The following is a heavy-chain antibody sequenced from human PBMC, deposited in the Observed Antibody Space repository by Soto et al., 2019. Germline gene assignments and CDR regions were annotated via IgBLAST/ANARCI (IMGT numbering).Heavy chain of an antibody. CDR3: ARDRFGFSSTSCCTFDY. V-gene: IGHV1-69*13. Sequence: SVKVSCKASGGTFSSYAISWVRQAPGQGLEWMGGIIPIFGTANYAQKFQGRVTITADESTSTAYMELSSLRSEDTAVYYCARDRFGFSSTSCCTFDYWGQGTLVTVS. J-gene: IGHJ4*02. CDR1: GGTFSSYA. D-gene: IGHD2-2*01. CDR2: IIPIFGTA.